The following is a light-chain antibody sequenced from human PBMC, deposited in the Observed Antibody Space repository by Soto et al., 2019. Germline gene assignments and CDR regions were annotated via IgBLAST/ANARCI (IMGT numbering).Light chain of an antibody. CDR3: QQYGSSPGT. CDR1: QRISGSH. Sequence: EMVLTQSQGPLPLSQGERAPLSCRASQRISGSHLAWYQQKPGQAPRLLIYGASSRAPGIPDRFTGSGSGTDFTLAISRLEPEDFAVYYCQQYGSSPGTFGQGTKVDIK. J-gene: IGKJ1*01. V-gene: IGKV3-20*01. CDR2: GAS.